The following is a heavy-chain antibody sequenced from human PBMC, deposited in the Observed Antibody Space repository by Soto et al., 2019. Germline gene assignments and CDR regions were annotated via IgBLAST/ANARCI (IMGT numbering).Heavy chain of an antibody. Sequence: QVQLQESGPGLVKPSQTLSLTCTVSGGCISSGGYYWSWIRQHPGKGLAWIGYIYYSGSTYYNPSLKSRVTVSVDTSKNQFSLKLSSVTAADTAVYYCARVGLGWDYGGKEFDYWGQGTLVTVSS. CDR3: ARVGLGWDYGGKEFDY. J-gene: IGHJ4*02. D-gene: IGHD4-17*01. CDR1: GGCISSGGYY. V-gene: IGHV4-31*03. CDR2: IYYSGST.